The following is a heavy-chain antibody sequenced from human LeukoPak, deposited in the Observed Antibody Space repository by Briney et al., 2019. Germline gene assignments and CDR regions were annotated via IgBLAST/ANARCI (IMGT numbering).Heavy chain of an antibody. CDR2: INPNSGAT. CDR1: GYTFANHC. D-gene: IGHD1-26*01. J-gene: IGHJ4*02. V-gene: IGHV1-2*02. Sequence: APVKVSCKASGYTFANHCISWVRQAPGQGLEWMGWINPNSGATNYAQNFQGRVTMTTDTSMTTAYMELTRLTSNDTAVYYCAREGWEPNFDQWGQGTLVTVSS. CDR3: AREGWEPNFDQ.